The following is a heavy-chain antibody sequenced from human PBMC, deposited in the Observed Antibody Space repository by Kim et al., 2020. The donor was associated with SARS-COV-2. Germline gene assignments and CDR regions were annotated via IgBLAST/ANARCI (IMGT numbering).Heavy chain of an antibody. V-gene: IGHV3-9*01. J-gene: IGHJ6*02. D-gene: IGHD2-2*01. CDR3: AKEYCSSTSCLPYYYYGMDV. Sequence: RFTISRDNAKNSLYLQMNSLRAEDTALYYCAKEYCSSTSCLPYYYYGMDVWGQGTTVTVSS.